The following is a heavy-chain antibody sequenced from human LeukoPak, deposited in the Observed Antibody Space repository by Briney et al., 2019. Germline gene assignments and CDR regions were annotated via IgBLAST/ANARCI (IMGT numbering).Heavy chain of an antibody. Sequence: ASVKVSCKASGYTFTSYDINWVRQATGQGLEWMGWMNPNSGNTGYAQKFQGRVTMTRNTSISTAYMELSSLRSEDTAVYYCATVVVVAATIHDHHYYYGMDVWGQGTTVTVSS. CDR1: GYTFTSYD. D-gene: IGHD2-2*01. V-gene: IGHV1-8*01. CDR2: MNPNSGNT. CDR3: ATVVVVAATIHDHHYYYGMDV. J-gene: IGHJ6*02.